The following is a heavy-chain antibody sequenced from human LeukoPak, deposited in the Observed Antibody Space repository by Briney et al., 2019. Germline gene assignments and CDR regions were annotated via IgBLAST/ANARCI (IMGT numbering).Heavy chain of an antibody. J-gene: IGHJ4*02. Sequence: SETLSLTCIVSGGSISSGGHYWGWIRQPPGKGLEWIGSIYYSGSTYYNPSLNSRVTMFIDMSKNHFFLKMSSVTATDTAVYYCARLVCGGGSCPAEFDYWGQGTLVTVSS. CDR2: IYYSGST. CDR1: GGSISSGGHY. CDR3: ARLVCGGGSCPAEFDY. D-gene: IGHD2-15*01. V-gene: IGHV4-39*02.